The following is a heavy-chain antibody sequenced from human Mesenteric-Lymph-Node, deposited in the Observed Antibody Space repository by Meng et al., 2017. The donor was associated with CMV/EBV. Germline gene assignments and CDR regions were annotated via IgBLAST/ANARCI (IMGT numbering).Heavy chain of an antibody. Sequence: ASVKVSCKTSGYIFSSYDINWVRQAPGQGLEWMGWISAYNGNTNYAQKLQGRVTMTTDTSTSTAYMELRSLRSDDTAVYYCARGYYDFWSGYLNWFDPWGQGTLVTVSS. D-gene: IGHD3-3*01. V-gene: IGHV1-18*01. J-gene: IGHJ5*02. CDR2: ISAYNGNT. CDR3: ARGYYDFWSGYLNWFDP. CDR1: GYIFSSYD.